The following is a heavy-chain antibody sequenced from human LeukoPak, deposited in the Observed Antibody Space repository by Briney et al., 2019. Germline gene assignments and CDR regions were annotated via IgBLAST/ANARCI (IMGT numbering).Heavy chain of an antibody. J-gene: IGHJ4*02. V-gene: IGHV3-74*01. CDR2: ISADGSST. Sequence: PGRSLRLSCAASRFTFSTYWMHWVRQAPGKGLAWVSRISADGSSTTYADSVKGRFTISRDNAKNTLYLQMNSLRAEDTALYYCARDGDDYNYFDWWGQGALVTVSS. CDR3: ARDGDDYNYFDW. D-gene: IGHD5-24*01. CDR1: RFTFSTYW.